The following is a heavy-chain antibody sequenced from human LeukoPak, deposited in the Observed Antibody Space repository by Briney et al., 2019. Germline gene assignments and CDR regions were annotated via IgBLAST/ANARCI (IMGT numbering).Heavy chain of an antibody. CDR1: GGSISSYY. D-gene: IGHD2-2*01. CDR2: IYYSGST. J-gene: IGHJ3*02. Sequence: SETLSLTCTVSGGSISSYYWSWIRQPPGKGLEWIGYIYYSGSTNYNPSLKSRVTISVDTSKNQFSLKLSSVTAADTAVYYCARVDCGSTSCSRPYAFDIWGQGTMVTVSS. V-gene: IGHV4-59*01. CDR3: ARVDCGSTSCSRPYAFDI.